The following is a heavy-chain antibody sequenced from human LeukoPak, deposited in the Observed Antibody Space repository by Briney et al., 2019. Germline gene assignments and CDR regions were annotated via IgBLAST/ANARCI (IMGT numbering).Heavy chain of an antibody. CDR1: GFTFSPYA. V-gene: IGHV3-30*04. D-gene: IGHD4-11*01. Sequence: GRSLRLSCVASGFTFSPYAMHWVRQAPGKGLEWVAVISYGGSYKHYADSVKGRFTISRDNSKNTLYLQMNSLGAEDTAVYYCARGTTVTWKPVDFWGQGTLVTVSS. J-gene: IGHJ4*02. CDR3: ARGTTVTWKPVDF. CDR2: ISYGGSYK.